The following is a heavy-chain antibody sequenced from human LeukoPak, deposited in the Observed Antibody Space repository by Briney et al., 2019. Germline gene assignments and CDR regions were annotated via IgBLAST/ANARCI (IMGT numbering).Heavy chain of an antibody. J-gene: IGHJ5*02. CDR1: GGSITNDY. CDR3: ARPQWLVTMGPWFDP. CDR2: IYYTGST. V-gene: IGHV4-59*01. Sequence: SETLSLTCAVSGGSITNDYWSWIRQPPGRGLEGIGYIYYTGSTKYNPSLKSRVTISVDTSKNQFSLKLNSVTAADTAVYYCARPQWLVTMGPWFDPWGQGTLVTVSS. D-gene: IGHD6-19*01.